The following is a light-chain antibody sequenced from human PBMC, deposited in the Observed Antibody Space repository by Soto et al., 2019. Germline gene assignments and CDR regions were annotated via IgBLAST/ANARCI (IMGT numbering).Light chain of an antibody. V-gene: IGKV1-39*01. Sequence: IAVTQSPSPRAAYIGDRVTIPCRASQTIGTYVNWYRQKSGAAPELLIYDASTLQSGVPSRFRGGASGTDFTLTISSLQLDDFATYYCQQSYNTPLTFGQGAMVDI. J-gene: IGKJ1*01. CDR2: DAS. CDR3: QQSYNTPLT. CDR1: QTIGTY.